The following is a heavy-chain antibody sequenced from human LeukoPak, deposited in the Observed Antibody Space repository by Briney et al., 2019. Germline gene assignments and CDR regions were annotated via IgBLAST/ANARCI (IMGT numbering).Heavy chain of an antibody. CDR1: GFTFSSYG. Sequence: PGGSLRLSCAASGFTFSSYGMHWVRQAPGKGLEWVAFIRYDGSNKYYADSVKGRFTISRDNAKNSLYLQMNSLRAEDTAVYYCARLWVSHPTNSGSFDYWGQGTLVTVSS. CDR2: IRYDGSNK. D-gene: IGHD3-10*01. V-gene: IGHV3-30*02. J-gene: IGHJ4*02. CDR3: ARLWVSHPTNSGSFDY.